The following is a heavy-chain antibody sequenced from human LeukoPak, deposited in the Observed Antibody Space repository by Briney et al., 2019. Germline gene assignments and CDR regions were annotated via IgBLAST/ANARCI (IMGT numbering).Heavy chain of an antibody. J-gene: IGHJ4*02. D-gene: IGHD6-25*01. Sequence: ASVTVTFKASGYTFTCYYMHWVRQAPGQGLEWMGWINPNSGGTNYAQKFQGRVTMTRDTSISTAYMELSRLRCDDTAVYYCARVPRAGKNYFDYWGQGTLVTVSS. CDR1: GYTFTCYY. V-gene: IGHV1-2*02. CDR3: ARVPRAGKNYFDY. CDR2: INPNSGGT.